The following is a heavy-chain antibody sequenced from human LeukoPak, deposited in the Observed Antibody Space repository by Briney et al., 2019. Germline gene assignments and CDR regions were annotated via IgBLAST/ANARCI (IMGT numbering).Heavy chain of an antibody. Sequence: GGSLRLSCAASGFTFDDYAMHWVRQAPGKGLEWVSGISWNSGSIGYADSVKGRFTISRDNAKNSLYLQMNSLRAEDTAVYYCVRDTTMRYFDYWGQGTLVTVSS. J-gene: IGHJ4*02. CDR3: VRDTTMRYFDY. D-gene: IGHD3-22*01. CDR1: GFTFDDYA. V-gene: IGHV3-9*01. CDR2: ISWNSGSI.